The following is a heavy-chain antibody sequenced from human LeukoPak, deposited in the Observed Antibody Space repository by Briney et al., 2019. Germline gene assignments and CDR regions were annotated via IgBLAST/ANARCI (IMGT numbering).Heavy chain of an antibody. Sequence: GGSLRLSCAASGFTFSSYAMHWVRQAPGKGLEWVAVISYDGSNKYYADSVKGRFTISRDNAKNSLYLQMNSLRAEDTAVYYCARIPTVKNDFDIWGQGTMVTVSS. J-gene: IGHJ3*02. CDR3: ARIPTVKNDFDI. CDR1: GFTFSSYA. D-gene: IGHD4-17*01. V-gene: IGHV3-30-3*01. CDR2: ISYDGSNK.